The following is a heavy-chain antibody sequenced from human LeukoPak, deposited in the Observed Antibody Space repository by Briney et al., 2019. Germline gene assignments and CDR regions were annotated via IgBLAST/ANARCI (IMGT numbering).Heavy chain of an antibody. CDR3: ARDRGSGSYYPAEAFDI. V-gene: IGHV4-59*01. J-gene: IGHJ3*02. D-gene: IGHD3-10*01. CDR1: GGSISGYY. CDR2: IYYSGST. Sequence: PSETLSLTCSVSGGSISGYYWSWIRQPPGKGLEWIGYIYYSGSTNYNPSLKSRVTISVDMSRNQFSLKLNSVTAADTAVYYCARDRGSGSYYPAEAFDIWGQGTMVTVSS.